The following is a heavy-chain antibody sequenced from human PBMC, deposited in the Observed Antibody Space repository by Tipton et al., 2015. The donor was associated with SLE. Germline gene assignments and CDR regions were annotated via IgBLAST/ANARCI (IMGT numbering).Heavy chain of an antibody. Sequence: LRLSCTVSGGSISSYYWSWIRQPPGQGLECIGYIHYSGSTNYNPSLKSRVTISVDTSKNQFSLKLSSVTAADTAVYYCARGSSSSSYYYYYMDVWGKGTTVTVSS. V-gene: IGHV4-59*01. CDR1: GGSISSYY. CDR3: ARGSSSSSYYYYYMDV. CDR2: IHYSGST. D-gene: IGHD6-6*01. J-gene: IGHJ6*03.